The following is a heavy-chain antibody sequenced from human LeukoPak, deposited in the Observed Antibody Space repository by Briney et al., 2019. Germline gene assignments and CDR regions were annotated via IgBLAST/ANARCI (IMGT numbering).Heavy chain of an antibody. J-gene: IGHJ4*02. Sequence: GASVKVSCKASGYTFTGYYMHWVRQAPGQGLEWMGWINVNSGGTKYAQKFQGRVTMTRDTSMNTAYMGLSRLISDDTAVYYCARTGDFDYWGQGTLVTVSS. D-gene: IGHD1-14*01. CDR3: ARTGDFDY. CDR2: INVNSGGT. V-gene: IGHV1-2*02. CDR1: GYTFTGYY.